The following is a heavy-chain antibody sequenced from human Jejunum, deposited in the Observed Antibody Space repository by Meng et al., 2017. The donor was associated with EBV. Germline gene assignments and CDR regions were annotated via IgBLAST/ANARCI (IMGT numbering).Heavy chain of an antibody. CDR3: ARDQGRDYDSSTYYTH. CDR1: GGTFSSYV. J-gene: IGHJ4*02. D-gene: IGHD3-22*01. V-gene: IGHV1-69*06. Sequence: QVQWVQSGGWGKKPGSPGKGSCKASGGTFSSYVINWVRQAPGQGLEWMGGIIPIFGRTNYALEFQDRVTITADKFTSTVYMEMSSLKSEDTAVYYCARDQGRDYDSSTYYTHWGRGTLVTVSS. CDR2: IIPIFGRT.